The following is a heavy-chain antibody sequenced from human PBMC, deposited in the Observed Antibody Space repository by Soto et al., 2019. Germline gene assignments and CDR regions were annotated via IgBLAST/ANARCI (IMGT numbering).Heavy chain of an antibody. CDR1: GYTFTSYA. CDR3: ARPLEWELPNY. V-gene: IGHV1-3*01. J-gene: IGHJ4*02. D-gene: IGHD1-26*01. Sequence: GASVKVSCKASGYTFTSYAMHWVRQAPGQRLEWMGWINAGNGNTKYAQKFQGRVTMTRDTSISTAYMELSRLRSDDTAVYYCARPLEWELPNYWGQGTLVTVSS. CDR2: INAGNGNT.